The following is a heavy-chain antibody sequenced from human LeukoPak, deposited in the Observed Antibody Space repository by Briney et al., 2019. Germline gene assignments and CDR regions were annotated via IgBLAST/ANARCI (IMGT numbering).Heavy chain of an antibody. J-gene: IGHJ4*02. V-gene: IGHV3-20*04. Sequence: GGSLRLSCAASGFTFDDYGMSWVRQAPGKGLEWVSGINWNGGSTGYGDSVKGRFTISRDNSKNTLYLQMSSLRAEDTAVYYCAKEHYYDSSVYDYWGQGTLVTVSS. D-gene: IGHD3-22*01. CDR3: AKEHYYDSSVYDY. CDR2: INWNGGST. CDR1: GFTFDDYG.